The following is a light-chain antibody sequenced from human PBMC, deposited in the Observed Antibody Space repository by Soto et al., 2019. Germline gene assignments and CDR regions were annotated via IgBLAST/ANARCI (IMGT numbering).Light chain of an antibody. J-gene: IGKJ2*01. V-gene: IGKV3-20*01. Sequence: EIVLTQSPGTLSLSPGERATLSCRASQSVSSSYLAWYQQKPGQAPRLLIYGASSRATGIPDRFSGSGSGTDFTLTISRLEPEDFAVYYCQKYGSSPMYTFGQWTELEIK. CDR2: GAS. CDR1: QSVSSSY. CDR3: QKYGSSPMYT.